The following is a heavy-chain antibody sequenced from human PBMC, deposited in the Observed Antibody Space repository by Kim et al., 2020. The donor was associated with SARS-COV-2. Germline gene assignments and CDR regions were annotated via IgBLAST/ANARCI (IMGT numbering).Heavy chain of an antibody. V-gene: IGHV4-30-4*08. D-gene: IGHD4-17*01. CDR3: ARTYVDYSHFDY. Sequence: SETLSLTCTVSGGSINSGNYYWSWIRQLPGKGLEWIGYIYYTGSTYYNPSLKSRVTISKDTSKNQLSLKLNSVTAADKAVYYCARTYVDYSHFDYWGQGTLVTVSS. J-gene: IGHJ4*02. CDR1: GGSINSGNYY. CDR2: IYYTGST.